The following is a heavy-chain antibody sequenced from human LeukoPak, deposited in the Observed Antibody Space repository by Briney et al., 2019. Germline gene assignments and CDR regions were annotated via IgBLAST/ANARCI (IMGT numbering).Heavy chain of an antibody. CDR2: VDNGGRST. CDR1: GFTYSAYW. Sequence: GGSLRLSCSASGFTYSAYWMHWVRQAPGKGLVWVSYVDNGGRSTAYVDSVKGRFTISRDNAKNTVYLQMNSLRVDDTAVYYCARDGSGSIDLDHWGQGTLVTVSS. J-gene: IGHJ4*02. V-gene: IGHV3-74*01. CDR3: ARDGSGSIDLDH. D-gene: IGHD3-3*01.